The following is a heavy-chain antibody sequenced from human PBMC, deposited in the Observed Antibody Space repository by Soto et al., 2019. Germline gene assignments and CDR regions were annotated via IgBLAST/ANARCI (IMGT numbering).Heavy chain of an antibody. J-gene: IGHJ4*02. CDR2: IFPVIGTS. CDR1: GGTFSSYS. CDR3: ERGWMVRGVRICFDH. Sequence: SVKVSCKASGGTFSSYSICWVRQAPGERVEWMEGIFPVIGTSNHAQKIQGRVTMAAAEYTSTPCMALISLRAEDTAVYDCERGWMVRGVRICFDHWGQGTLVTVSS. D-gene: IGHD3-10*01. V-gene: IGHV1-69*13.